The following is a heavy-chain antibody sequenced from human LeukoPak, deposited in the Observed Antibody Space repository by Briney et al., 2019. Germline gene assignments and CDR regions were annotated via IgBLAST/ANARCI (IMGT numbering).Heavy chain of an antibody. D-gene: IGHD6-19*01. Sequence: ASVKVSFKASGYSFTNFDINWVRQATGQGLEWMGWMNPNSGNKGYAQKFQGRVTMTMNTSITTAYMELSSLRSEDTAVYYCARGPQWRGDYYYMVVWGRRPTVTVSS. CDR1: GYSFTNFD. J-gene: IGHJ6*03. CDR3: ARGPQWRGDYYYMVV. CDR2: MNPNSGNK. V-gene: IGHV1-8*01.